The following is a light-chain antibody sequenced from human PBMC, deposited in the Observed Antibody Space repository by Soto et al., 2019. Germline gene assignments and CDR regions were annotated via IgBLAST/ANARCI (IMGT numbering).Light chain of an antibody. CDR3: QQLNSYLT. J-gene: IGKJ5*01. V-gene: IGKV1-9*01. Sequence: DIQMTQSPSSLSASVGDRVTITCRASQSISSYLNWYQQKPGKAPKLLIYAASSLQSGVPSRFSGSGSGTEFTLTISSLQPEDFATYYCQQLNSYLTFGQGTRLEIK. CDR2: AAS. CDR1: QSISSY.